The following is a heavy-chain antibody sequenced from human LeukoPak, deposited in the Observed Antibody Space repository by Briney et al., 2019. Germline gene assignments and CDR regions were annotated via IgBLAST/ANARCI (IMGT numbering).Heavy chain of an antibody. CDR2: ISTSSSYI. CDR1: GFTFSSFS. V-gene: IGHV3-21*01. D-gene: IGHD6-19*01. J-gene: IGHJ3*02. CDR3: ARGASVVAGSDNALDI. Sequence: GGSLRLSCTASGFTFSSFSMNWVRQAPGKGLEWVSSISTSSSYIYYADSVKGRFTISRDNARKSLYLQMNSLRAEDTAVYYCARGASVVAGSDNALDIWGQGTMVTVSS.